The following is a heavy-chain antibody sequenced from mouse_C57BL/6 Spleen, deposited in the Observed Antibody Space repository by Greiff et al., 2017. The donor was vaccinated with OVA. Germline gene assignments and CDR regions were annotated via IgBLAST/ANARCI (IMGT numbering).Heavy chain of an antibody. V-gene: IGHV1-54*01. CDR3: ARSGTGHWYFDV. Sequence: QVQLQQSGAELVRPGTSVKVSCKASGYAFTNYLIEWVKQRPGQGLEWIGVINPGSGGTNYNEKFKGKATLTADKSSSTAYMQLSSLTSEDSAVYFCARSGTGHWYFDVWGTGTTVTVSS. CDR1: GYAFTNYL. CDR2: INPGSGGT. D-gene: IGHD4-1*01. J-gene: IGHJ1*03.